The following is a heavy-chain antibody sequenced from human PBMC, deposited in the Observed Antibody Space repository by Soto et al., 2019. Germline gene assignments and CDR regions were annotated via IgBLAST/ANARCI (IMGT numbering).Heavy chain of an antibody. CDR1: GGTFSSYA. D-gene: IGHD1-26*01. Sequence: QVQLVQSGAEVKKPGSSVKVSCKASGGTFSSYAISWVRQAPGQGLEWLGGIIPIFGTANCAQKFQGRVTITADESTSTGYMELSSLRSEDTAVYYCARDRDSGSYYTYFDCWGQGTLVTVSS. V-gene: IGHV1-69*01. CDR3: ARDRDSGSYYTYFDC. CDR2: IIPIFGTA. J-gene: IGHJ4*02.